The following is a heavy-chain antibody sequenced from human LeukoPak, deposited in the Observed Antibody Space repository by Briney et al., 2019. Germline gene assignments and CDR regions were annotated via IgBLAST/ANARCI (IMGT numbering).Heavy chain of an antibody. V-gene: IGHV3-30*04. CDR2: ISYDGSNK. Sequence: GRTLRLSCAASGFTFSSYAMQWVRQAPGKGLEWVAVISYDGSNKYYADSVKGRFTISRDNSKNTLYLQMDSLRAEDTAVYYCARAWRSRDWFDPWGQGTLVTVSS. CDR1: GFTFSSYA. D-gene: IGHD5-24*01. CDR3: ARAWRSRDWFDP. J-gene: IGHJ5*02.